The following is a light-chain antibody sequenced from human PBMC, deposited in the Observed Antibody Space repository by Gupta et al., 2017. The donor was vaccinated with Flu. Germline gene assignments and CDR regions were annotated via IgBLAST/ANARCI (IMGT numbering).Light chain of an antibody. Sequence: VLTQSPDTLSLSPGSTAVLSCGASQTVGSNFLAWYQHKTGQAPRLLIYGVSNRASGVPDRFSGSGSRTNFTLVIDRLEPEDFAVYYCQQDVRSPRTFGQGTKVEV. CDR3: QQDVRSPRT. J-gene: IGKJ1*01. CDR2: GVS. V-gene: IGKV3-20*01. CDR1: QTVGSNF.